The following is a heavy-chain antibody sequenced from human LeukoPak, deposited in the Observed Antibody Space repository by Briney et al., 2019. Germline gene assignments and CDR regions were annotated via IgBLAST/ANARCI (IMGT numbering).Heavy chain of an antibody. Sequence: GGSLRLSCAASGFTFSSRWMHWVRQVPGKGLEWVPRINVDGSVTAYADSVEGRFTISRDNAKNTLFLQMNSLRAEDTAIYYCARDLHWGASDSWGQGTLVTVSS. J-gene: IGHJ4*02. D-gene: IGHD1-26*01. CDR3: ARDLHWGASDS. V-gene: IGHV3-74*01. CDR1: GFTFSSRW. CDR2: INVDGSVT.